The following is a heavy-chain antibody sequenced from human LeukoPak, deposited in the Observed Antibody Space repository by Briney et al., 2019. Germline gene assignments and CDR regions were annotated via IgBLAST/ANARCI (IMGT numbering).Heavy chain of an antibody. CDR1: GFTFSHYY. Sequence: GGSLRLSCAASGFTFSHYYMSWVRQAPGKGLEWVANIKQDGSEQFYLDSVKGRFTISRDNAKNALYLQMHSLRVDDTAVYYCARDQSSGDEFPYWGQGTLVTVSS. V-gene: IGHV3-7*01. CDR2: IKQDGSEQ. D-gene: IGHD4-17*01. CDR3: ARDQSSGDEFPY. J-gene: IGHJ4*02.